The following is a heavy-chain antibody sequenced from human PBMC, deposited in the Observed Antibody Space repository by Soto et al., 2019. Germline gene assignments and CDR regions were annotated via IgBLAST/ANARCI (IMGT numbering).Heavy chain of an antibody. V-gene: IGHV5-51*03. CDR3: AGAGLLATSLAETDAFDV. J-gene: IGHJ3*01. CDR2: IYPDDSQT. CDR1: GYNFSSRW. D-gene: IGHD1-26*01. Sequence: DVQLVQPGVEVRKPGQSLKISCKGSGYNFSSRWIAWVRQMPGRGLEWLGIIYPDDSQTRYSPSFQGQVTISADKSISTAYLQWSSLKASDTATYYCAGAGLLATSLAETDAFDVWGHGTVVAVAS.